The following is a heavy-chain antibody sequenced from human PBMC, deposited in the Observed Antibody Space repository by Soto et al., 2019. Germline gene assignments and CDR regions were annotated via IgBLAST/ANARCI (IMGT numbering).Heavy chain of an antibody. D-gene: IGHD2-15*01. J-gene: IGHJ4*02. CDR3: ARDLEGGGRRHQ. Sequence: QVQLQESGPGLVKPSETLSLTCTVSGGAISRYYCSWIRQPPGKGLEWIGYIYYSGSTNYNPSLKSRVTISVDTSKKQFSLKLSSVTAADTAVYYCARDLEGGGRRHQWGQGTLVTVSS. CDR1: GGAISRYY. V-gene: IGHV4-59*01. CDR2: IYYSGST.